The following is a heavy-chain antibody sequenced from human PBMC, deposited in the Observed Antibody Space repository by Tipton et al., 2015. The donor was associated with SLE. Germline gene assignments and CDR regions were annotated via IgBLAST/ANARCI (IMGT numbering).Heavy chain of an antibody. CDR3: AREMTTVVTPNYFDC. V-gene: IGHV4-34*01. CDR2: INHSGST. D-gene: IGHD4-23*01. Sequence: LRLSCAVYGGSFSGYYWTWIRQPPGKGLEWIGEINHSGSTNYNPSLKSRVTISVDTSKNQFSLKLDSVTAADTAVYYCAREMTTVVTPNYFDCWGQGTLVTVSS. J-gene: IGHJ4*02. CDR1: GGSFSGYY.